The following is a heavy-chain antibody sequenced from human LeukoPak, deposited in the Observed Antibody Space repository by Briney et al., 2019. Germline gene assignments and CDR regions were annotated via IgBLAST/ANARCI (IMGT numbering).Heavy chain of an antibody. CDR1: GFTFSNAW. CDR3: AKDDFLGTRVTVPVSGLDY. Sequence: GGSLRLSCAASGFTFSNAWMTWVRQAPGKGLEWVSVISSSIVSTYYADSVKGRFSISRDNSKNTLYLGMDSLRVEDTAVYYCAKDDFLGTRVTVPVSGLDYWGQGTLVTVSS. J-gene: IGHJ4*02. V-gene: IGHV3-23*01. D-gene: IGHD3-3*01. CDR2: ISSSIVST.